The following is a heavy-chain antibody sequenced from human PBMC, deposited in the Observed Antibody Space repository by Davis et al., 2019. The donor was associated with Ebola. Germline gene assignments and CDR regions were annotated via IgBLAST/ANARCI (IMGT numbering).Heavy chain of an antibody. V-gene: IGHV4-59*12. Sequence: MPSETLSLTCTVSGGSISSYYWSWIRQPPGKGLEWIGSIYHSGSTYYNPSLKSRVTISVDTSKNQFSLKLSSVTAADTAVYYCARRAIYYYDSSGYYPFDYWGQGTLVTVSS. CDR3: ARRAIYYYDSSGYYPFDY. J-gene: IGHJ4*02. CDR2: IYHSGST. D-gene: IGHD3-22*01. CDR1: GGSISSYY.